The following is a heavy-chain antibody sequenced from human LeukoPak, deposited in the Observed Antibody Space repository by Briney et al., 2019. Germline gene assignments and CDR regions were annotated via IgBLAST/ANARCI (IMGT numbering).Heavy chain of an antibody. CDR2: MYYSGST. J-gene: IGHJ5*02. CDR1: GGSISNDDYY. Sequence: PSQTLSLSCTVSGGSISNDDYYWSWIRQPPGKGLEWIAYMYYSGSTYYNPSLKSRVTMSADTSKTQLSLKLSSVTAADTAVYYCARPYYYDSRIDPWGQGILVTVSS. D-gene: IGHD3-22*01. V-gene: IGHV4-30-4*01. CDR3: ARPYYYDSRIDP.